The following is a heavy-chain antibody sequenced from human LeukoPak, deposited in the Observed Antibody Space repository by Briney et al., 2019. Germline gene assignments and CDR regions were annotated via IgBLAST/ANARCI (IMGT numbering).Heavy chain of an antibody. CDR1: GFTFSSYW. CDR2: IKQDGSEI. D-gene: IGHD4-17*01. V-gene: IGHV3-7*01. CDR3: ARELSVTTALDY. Sequence: GGSLRLSCAAPGFTFSSYWMSWVRQVPGKGLEWLANIKQDGSEIYHVDSVRGRFTISRDNSKNSLYLQMNSLRVEDTAVYYCARELSVTTALDYWGQGTLVSVSS. J-gene: IGHJ4*02.